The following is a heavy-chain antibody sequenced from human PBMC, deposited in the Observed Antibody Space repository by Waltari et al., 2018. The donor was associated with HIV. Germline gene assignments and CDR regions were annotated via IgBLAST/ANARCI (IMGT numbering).Heavy chain of an antibody. J-gene: IGHJ5*02. V-gene: IGHV3-9*01. CDR2: ISWNSGST. Sequence: EVQLVESGGGLVQPGRSLRLSCAASGFTFDDYAMHWVRQAPGKGLEWVSGISWNSGSTGYADSVKGRFTISRDNAKNSLYLQMNSLRAEDTALYYCAKDKDYSYGPGNWFDPWGQGTLVTVSS. CDR3: AKDKDYSYGPGNWFDP. CDR1: GFTFDDYA. D-gene: IGHD5-18*01.